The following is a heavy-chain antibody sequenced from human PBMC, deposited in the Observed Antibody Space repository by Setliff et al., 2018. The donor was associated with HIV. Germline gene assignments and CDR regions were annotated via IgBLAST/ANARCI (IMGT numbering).Heavy chain of an antibody. CDR1: GGSISGYY. J-gene: IGHJ4*02. V-gene: IGHV4-34*04. Sequence: SETLSLTCAVYGGSISGYYWSWIRQPPGKGLEWIGEINPVGRNDNYNPSLNNRAAISVDTSKNQFSLKLSSVTAADTAVYYCARDQKREEPYYFDYWGQGTLVTVSS. CDR3: ARDQKREEPYYFDY. CDR2: INPVGRND.